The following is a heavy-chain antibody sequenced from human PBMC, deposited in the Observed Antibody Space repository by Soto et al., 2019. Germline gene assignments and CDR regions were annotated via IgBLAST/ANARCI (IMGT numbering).Heavy chain of an antibody. J-gene: IGHJ4*02. CDR1: GYTFTSYG. D-gene: IGHD2-15*01. Sequence: ASVKVSCKASGYTFTSYGISWVRQAPGQGLEWMGWISAYNGNTNYAQKLQGRVTMTTDTSTSTAYMELRSLRSDDTAVYYCARDTGYCSGGSCYMGGYFDYWGQGTLVTVSS. CDR2: ISAYNGNT. CDR3: ARDTGYCSGGSCYMGGYFDY. V-gene: IGHV1-18*04.